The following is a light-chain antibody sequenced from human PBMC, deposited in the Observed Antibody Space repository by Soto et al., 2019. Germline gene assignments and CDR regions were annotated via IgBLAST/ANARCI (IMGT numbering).Light chain of an antibody. CDR3: QPYNNWPLT. J-gene: IGKJ4*01. CDR2: GAS. CDR1: QSVSSSY. V-gene: IGKV3-20*01. Sequence: EIVLTQSPGTLSLSPGERATLSCRASQSVSSSYLAWYQQKPGQAPRLLIYGASSRATGIPDRFSGSGSGTDFTLTISRLETEEFAVYYCQPYNNWPLTVGGGTKVDIK.